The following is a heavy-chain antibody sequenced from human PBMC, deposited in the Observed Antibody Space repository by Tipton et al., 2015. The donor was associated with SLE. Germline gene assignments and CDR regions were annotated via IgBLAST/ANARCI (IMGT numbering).Heavy chain of an antibody. CDR1: GGSISSYY. J-gene: IGHJ2*01. V-gene: IGHV4-4*07. CDR2: IYTNENT. Sequence: TLSLTCTVSGGSISSYYWSWIRPPAGGGLGWIGRIYTNENTNYNPSLKSRVTLSVDTSKNHFSLKLISVTAADTAVYYCAREFLNPVTTVHYYFDLWGRGTLVTVSS. D-gene: IGHD4-11*01. CDR3: AREFLNPVTTVHYYFDL.